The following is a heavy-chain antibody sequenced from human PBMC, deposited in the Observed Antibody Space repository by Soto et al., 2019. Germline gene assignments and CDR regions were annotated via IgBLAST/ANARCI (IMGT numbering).Heavy chain of an antibody. J-gene: IGHJ6*02. CDR2: IYYSGST. CDR3: ARARRDYYCGMDV. Sequence: QVQLQESGPGLVKPSETLSLTCTVSGGSISSYYWSWIRQPPGKGLEWIGYIYYSGSTNYNPSLKSRVTISVDTSKNQFSLKLSSVTAADTAVYYCARARRDYYCGMDVWGQGPTVTVSS. CDR1: GGSISSYY. V-gene: IGHV4-59*01.